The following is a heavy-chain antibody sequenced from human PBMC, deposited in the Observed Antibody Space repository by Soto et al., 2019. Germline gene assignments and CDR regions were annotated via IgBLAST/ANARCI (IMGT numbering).Heavy chain of an antibody. CDR2: ILVGGST. CDR3: AKATATGGGAFDI. Sequence: LRLSCAASGFTCSSYDMSWVRQAPGKGLEWVSTILVGGSTHYPDSVKGRFTISRDNSKNTVFLQMNSLTAGDTAVYYCAKATATGGGAFDIRGQGTMVTVS. J-gene: IGHJ3*02. CDR1: GFTCSSYD. V-gene: IGHV3-23*01. D-gene: IGHD2-8*02.